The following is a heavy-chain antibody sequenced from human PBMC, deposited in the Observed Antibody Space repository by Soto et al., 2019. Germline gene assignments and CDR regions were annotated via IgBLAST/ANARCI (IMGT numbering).Heavy chain of an antibody. D-gene: IGHD6-13*01. V-gene: IGHV4-34*01. CDR3: ARGNLGYSISNCPPRTENFDS. CDR2: INHSGST. Sequence: EQLQQWGAGLLKPSETLSLTCAVYGGSFSGYYWSWIRQPPGKGLEWIGEINHSGSTNYNPSLKSRVTISVDTSKNQFSRRLTAVPAADTVLYYCARGNLGYSISNCPPRTENFDSWGQGPLVTASS. J-gene: IGHJ4*02. CDR1: GGSFSGYY.